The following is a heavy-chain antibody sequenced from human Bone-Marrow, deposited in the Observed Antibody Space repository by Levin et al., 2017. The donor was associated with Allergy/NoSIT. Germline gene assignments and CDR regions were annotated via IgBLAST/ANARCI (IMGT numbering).Heavy chain of an antibody. CDR2: INPNSGGT. CDR3: ARDPDYYDRAFDI. V-gene: IGHV1-2*02. Sequence: ASVKVSCKASGYSFTDYYMNWVRQAPGQGLEWMGWINPNSGGTNYAQKFQGRVTMTRDTSISTAYMELSGLRSDDTAVYYCARDPDYYDRAFDIWGQGTMVTVSS. J-gene: IGHJ3*02. D-gene: IGHD3-22*01. CDR1: GYSFTDYY.